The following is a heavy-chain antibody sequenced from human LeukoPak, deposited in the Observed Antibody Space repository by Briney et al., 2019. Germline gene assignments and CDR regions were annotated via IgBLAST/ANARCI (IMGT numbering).Heavy chain of an antibody. Sequence: GGSLRLSCAASGLTVSSNYMSWVRQAPGKGLEWVSVIYSGGSTCYADSVKGRFTISRDNSKNTLYLQMNSLRAEGTAVYYCARGRDYYDSSGYYYWGQGTLVTVSS. CDR3: ARGRDYYDSSGYYY. CDR2: IYSGGST. J-gene: IGHJ4*02. D-gene: IGHD3-22*01. V-gene: IGHV3-53*01. CDR1: GLTVSSNY.